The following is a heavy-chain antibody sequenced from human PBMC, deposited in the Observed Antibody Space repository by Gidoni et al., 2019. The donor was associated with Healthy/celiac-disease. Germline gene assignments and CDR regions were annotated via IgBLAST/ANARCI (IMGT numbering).Heavy chain of an antibody. CDR1: GYSFTSYW. V-gene: IGHV5-51*01. Sequence: EVQLVQSGAEVKKPGESLKISGKGSGYSFTSYWIGWVRQMPGKGLEWMGIIYPGDSDTRYSPSFQGQVTISADKSISTAYLQWSSLKASDTAMYYCARPAGIAARPPDRPFDYWGQGTLVTVSS. CDR2: IYPGDSDT. D-gene: IGHD6-25*01. J-gene: IGHJ4*02. CDR3: ARPAGIAARPPDRPFDY.